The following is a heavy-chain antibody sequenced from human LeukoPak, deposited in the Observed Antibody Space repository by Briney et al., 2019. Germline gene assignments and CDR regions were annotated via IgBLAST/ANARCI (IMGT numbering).Heavy chain of an antibody. J-gene: IGHJ5*02. Sequence: SETLSLTCTVSGGSISSGGYYWSWIRQHPGKGLEWIGYIYYSGSTYYNPSLKSRLTISVDTSKNQFSLKLSSVTAADTAVYYCARRFYYDSTKNWFDPWGQGTLVTVSS. CDR2: IYYSGST. CDR3: ARRFYYDSTKNWFDP. V-gene: IGHV4-31*02. CDR1: GGSISSGGYY. D-gene: IGHD3-22*01.